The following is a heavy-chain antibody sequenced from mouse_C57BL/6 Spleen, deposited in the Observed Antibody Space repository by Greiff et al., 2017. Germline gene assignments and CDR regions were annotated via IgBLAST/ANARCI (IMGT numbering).Heavy chain of an antibody. Sequence: EVKVVESGGGLVKPGGSLKLSCAASGFTFSSYAMSWVRQTPEKRLEWVATISDGGSYTYYPDNVKGRFTISRDNAENNLYLQMSHLKSEDTAMYYCARDQDYYGSSPFDYWGQGTTLTVSS. V-gene: IGHV5-4*01. CDR3: ARDQDYYGSSPFDY. CDR1: GFTFSSYA. D-gene: IGHD1-1*01. J-gene: IGHJ2*01. CDR2: ISDGGSYT.